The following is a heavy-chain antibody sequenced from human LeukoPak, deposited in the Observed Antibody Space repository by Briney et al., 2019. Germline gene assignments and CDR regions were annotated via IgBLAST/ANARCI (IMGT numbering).Heavy chain of an antibody. J-gene: IGHJ3*01. CDR3: ARGGLYSGSYSPAFDF. CDR1: GYTFTGYY. CDR2: INPNSGGT. D-gene: IGHD1-26*01. Sequence: ASVKVSCKASGYTFTGYYMHWVRQAPGQGLEWMGWINPNSGGTNYAQKFQGRVTMTRDTSISTAYMELSRLRSGEGAGYYCARGGLYSGSYSPAFDFWGQGTMVTVSS. V-gene: IGHV1-2*02.